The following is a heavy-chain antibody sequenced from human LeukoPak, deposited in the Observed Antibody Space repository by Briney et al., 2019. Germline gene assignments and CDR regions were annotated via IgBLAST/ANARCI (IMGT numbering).Heavy chain of an antibody. CDR3: TTFGESHFDF. J-gene: IGHJ4*02. V-gene: IGHV1-46*01. CDR2: INPSDAET. D-gene: IGHD3-10*01. CDR1: GYYFTGYY. Sequence: ASVTVSCKASGYYFTGYYVHWVRQAPGQGLEWVGIINPSDAETVYAQKFQGRVTMTTDTSTSTVYMELSSLTSDDTAVYYCTTFGESHFDFWGQGTLVTVSP.